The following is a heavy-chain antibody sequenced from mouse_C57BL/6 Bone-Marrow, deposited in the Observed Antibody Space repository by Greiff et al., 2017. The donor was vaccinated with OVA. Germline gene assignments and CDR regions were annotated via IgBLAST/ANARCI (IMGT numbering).Heavy chain of an antibody. CDR3: ARGAQGYYAMDY. CDR2: IYPGSGNT. CDR1: GYTFTDYY. Sequence: QVQLQQSGAELVRPGASVKLSCKASGYTFTDYYINWVKQRPGQGLEWIARIYPGSGNTYYNEKFKGKATLTAEKSSSTAYMQLSSLTSEDSAVYFCARGAQGYYAMDYWGQGTSVTVSS. V-gene: IGHV1-76*01. D-gene: IGHD3-2*02. J-gene: IGHJ4*01.